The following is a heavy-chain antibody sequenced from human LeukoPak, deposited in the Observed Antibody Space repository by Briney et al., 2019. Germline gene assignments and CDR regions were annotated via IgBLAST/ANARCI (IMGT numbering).Heavy chain of an antibody. J-gene: IGHJ4*02. Sequence: ASVKVSCKASGYTFTSYDINWVRQATGQGLEWMGWMNPNSGNTGYAQKFQGRVTMTRNTSISTAYMELSSLRSDDTAVYYCARGGDVVVPALYWGQGTLVTVSS. CDR3: ARGGDVVVPALY. D-gene: IGHD2-2*01. CDR1: GYTFTSYD. CDR2: MNPNSGNT. V-gene: IGHV1-8*01.